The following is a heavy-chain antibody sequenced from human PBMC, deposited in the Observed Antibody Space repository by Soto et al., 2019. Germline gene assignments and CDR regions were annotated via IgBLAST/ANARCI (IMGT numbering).Heavy chain of an antibody. CDR3: ARDHELSRGPAGVDV. CDR1: GFTFSSYS. D-gene: IGHD1-26*01. V-gene: IGHV3-21*01. J-gene: IGHJ6*03. Sequence: PGGALRLSCAASGFTFSSYSMNWVRQAPGKGLEWVSSISSSSSYIYYADSVKGRFTISRDNAKNSLYLQMNSLRAEDTAVYYCARDHELSRGPAGVDVWGKGTTVTVS. CDR2: ISSSSSYI.